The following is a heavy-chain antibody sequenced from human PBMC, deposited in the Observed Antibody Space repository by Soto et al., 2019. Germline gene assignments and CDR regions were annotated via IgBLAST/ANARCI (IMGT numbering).Heavy chain of an antibody. J-gene: IGHJ4*02. Sequence: LRLSCAASGFTLGRYGMSWVRQAPGKGLEWVSAVSPNGQGIYYADSVRGRFTISRDFSKNTVFLHMDSLRAEDTAVYYCAKDRDYPRDYFHYWGQGTLVTVSS. D-gene: IGHD3-10*01. V-gene: IGHV3-23*01. CDR3: AKDRDYPRDYFHY. CDR2: VSPNGQGI. CDR1: GFTLGRYG.